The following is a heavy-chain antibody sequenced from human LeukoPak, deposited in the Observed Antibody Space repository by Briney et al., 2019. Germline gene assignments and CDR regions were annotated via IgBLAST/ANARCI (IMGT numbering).Heavy chain of an antibody. V-gene: IGHV1-8*03. Sequence: GASVKVSCKASGYTFTSYDINWVRQATGQGLEWMGWMNPNSGNTGYAQKFQGRVTITRNTSISTAYMELSSLRSEDTAVYYCARGLMVRGVIITRWFDPRGQGTLVTVSS. J-gene: IGHJ5*02. D-gene: IGHD3-10*01. CDR1: GYTFTSYD. CDR3: ARGLMVRGVIITRWFDP. CDR2: MNPNSGNT.